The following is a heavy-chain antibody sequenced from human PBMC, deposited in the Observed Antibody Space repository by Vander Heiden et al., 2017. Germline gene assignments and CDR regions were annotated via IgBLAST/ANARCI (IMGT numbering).Heavy chain of an antibody. CDR1: GFTFSSYS. Sequence: EVQLVESGGGLVQAGGSLRPPCAASGFTFSSYSMNWVRQAPGKGLEWVSYISSSSSTIYYADSVKGRFTISRDNAKNSLYLQMNSLRDEDTAVYYCARDRWYSSGVFYFDYWGQGTLVTVSS. CDR3: ARDRWYSSGVFYFDY. J-gene: IGHJ4*02. CDR2: ISSSSSTI. D-gene: IGHD6-25*01. V-gene: IGHV3-48*02.